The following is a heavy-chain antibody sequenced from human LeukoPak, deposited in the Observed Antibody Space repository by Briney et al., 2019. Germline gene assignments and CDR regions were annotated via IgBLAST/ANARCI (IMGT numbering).Heavy chain of an antibody. CDR1: GFAFTSSA. Sequence: SVKVSCKPSGFAFTSSAMQWVRQARGQRLEWIGWIVVGSGNANYAQKFQERVTITRDMSTSTAYMELSSLRSEDTAVYYCAEGTGTTGTLDYWGQGTLVTVSS. V-gene: IGHV1-58*02. CDR2: IVVGSGNA. CDR3: AEGTGTTGTLDY. J-gene: IGHJ4*02. D-gene: IGHD1-7*01.